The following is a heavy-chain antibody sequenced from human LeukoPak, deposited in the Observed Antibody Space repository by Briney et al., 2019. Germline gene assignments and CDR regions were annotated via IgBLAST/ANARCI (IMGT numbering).Heavy chain of an antibody. J-gene: IGHJ4*02. CDR3: ARDLMVAAAGNPYFDG. D-gene: IGHD6-13*01. CDR1: GFTFSSYS. Sequence: PGGSLRLSCAASGFTFSSYSMNWVRQAPGKGLEWVSSISSSSSYIYYADSVKGRFTISRDNAKNSLYLQMNSLRAEATTVYYWARDLMVAAAGNPYFDGWGQRTLVTVSS. CDR2: ISSSSSYI. V-gene: IGHV3-21*01.